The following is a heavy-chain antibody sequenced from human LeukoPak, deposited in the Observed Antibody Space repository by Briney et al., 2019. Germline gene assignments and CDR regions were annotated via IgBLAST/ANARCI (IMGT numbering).Heavy chain of an antibody. V-gene: IGHV1-2*02. J-gene: IGHJ4*02. D-gene: IGHD3-22*01. CDR3: ARDPGLTMIVVGLI. Sequence: ASVKVSCKASGYTFTSYDINWVRQATGQGLEWMGWINPNSGGTNYAQKFQGRVTMTRDTSISTAYMELSRLRSDDTAVYYCARDPGLTMIVVGLIWGQGTLVTVSS. CDR2: INPNSGGT. CDR1: GYTFTSYD.